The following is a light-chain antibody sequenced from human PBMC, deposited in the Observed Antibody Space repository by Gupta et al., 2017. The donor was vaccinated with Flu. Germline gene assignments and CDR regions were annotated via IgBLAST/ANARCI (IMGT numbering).Light chain of an antibody. CDR2: KSS. CDR1: QSLVNRDGNTY. Sequence: DIVLTQTPLSSPVTLGQPASISCRSSQSLVNRDGNTYLSWLHQRPGQSPRLLIYKSSNRGSGVPDRFSGRGAGTDFTLKISRVEAEDVGVYYCAQAKEPLRTFGQGTKMEIK. J-gene: IGKJ2*01. CDR3: AQAKEPLRT. V-gene: IGKV2-24*01.